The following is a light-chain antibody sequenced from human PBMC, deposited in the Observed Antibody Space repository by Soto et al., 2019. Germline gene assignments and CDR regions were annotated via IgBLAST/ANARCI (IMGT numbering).Light chain of an antibody. J-gene: IGKJ3*01. V-gene: IGKV3-20*01. Sequence: EIVLTQSPGTLSSSPGERATLSCRASQSISSSYLAWYQHKPGQAPRLLIYDASSRATGIPYRFSGSGSETDFTLAISRLEPEDFAVYYSQRYDTSPTTFGPGTKVDIK. CDR2: DAS. CDR1: QSISSSY. CDR3: QRYDTSPTT.